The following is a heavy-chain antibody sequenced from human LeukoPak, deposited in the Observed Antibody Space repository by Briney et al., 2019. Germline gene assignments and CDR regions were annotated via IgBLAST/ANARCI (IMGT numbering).Heavy chain of an antibody. V-gene: IGHV4-39*01. CDR1: GGSISSSSYY. Sequence: PSETLSLTCTVSGGSISSSSYYWGWIRQPPGKWLEWIGSIYYSGSTYYNPSLKSRVTISVATSKNQFSLKLSSVTTGHCAVYYCVTWESGYYYDSSGALDYGGKGTLSPSPQ. J-gene: IGHJ4*02. D-gene: IGHD3-22*01. CDR3: VTWESGYYYDSSGALDY. CDR2: IYYSGST.